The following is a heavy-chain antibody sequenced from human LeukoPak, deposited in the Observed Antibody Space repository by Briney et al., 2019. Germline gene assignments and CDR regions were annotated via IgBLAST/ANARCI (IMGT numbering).Heavy chain of an antibody. CDR1: GGSLSSSNW. CDR3: AGYSITDYPQFFDY. J-gene: IGHJ4*02. CDR2: IHHSGST. Sequence: SGTLSLTCAVSGGSLSSSNWWSWARQPPGKGLEWIGEIHHSGSTNYNPSLNSRVTISVDTSNIQFSLNLSSVTSADSGVYFCAGYSITDYPQFFDYWGQGTLVTVSS. V-gene: IGHV4-4*02. D-gene: IGHD1-20*01.